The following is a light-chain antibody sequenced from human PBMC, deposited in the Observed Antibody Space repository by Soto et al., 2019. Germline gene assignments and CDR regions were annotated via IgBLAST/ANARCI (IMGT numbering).Light chain of an antibody. CDR2: GAS. CDR1: QGVSSN. CDR3: QQYKNWVTCT. Sequence: IVMTQSPATLSVSLGESVTLPCRASQGVSSNLAWYQQKPGQAPRLIIYGASTLATGIPGRFSGSGSGTEFTLTISSLQPEEFAVYYGQQYKNWVTCTFGQGTKVDIK. J-gene: IGKJ1*01. V-gene: IGKV3D-15*01.